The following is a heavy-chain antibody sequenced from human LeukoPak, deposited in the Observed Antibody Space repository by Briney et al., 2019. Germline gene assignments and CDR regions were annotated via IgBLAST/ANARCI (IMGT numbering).Heavy chain of an antibody. CDR3: ARDGDYDDSSGYFDY. D-gene: IGHD3-22*01. Sequence: ASVKVSCKASGGTFSSYAISWVRQAPGQGLEWMGGIIPIFGTANYAQKFQGRVTITTDESTSTAYIELSSLRSEDTAVYYCARDGDYDDSSGYFDYWGQGTLVTVSS. J-gene: IGHJ4*02. V-gene: IGHV1-69*05. CDR1: GGTFSSYA. CDR2: IIPIFGTA.